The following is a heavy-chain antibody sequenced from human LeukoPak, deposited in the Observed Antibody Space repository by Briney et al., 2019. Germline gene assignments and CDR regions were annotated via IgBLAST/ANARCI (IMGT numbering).Heavy chain of an antibody. CDR3: ARSRSRYYDSSGYPDY. CDR1: GGTFSSYA. Sequence: GSSVKVSCKASGGTFSSYAISWVRQAPGQGLEWMGGIIPIFGTANYAQKFQGRVTITTDESTSTAYMELSSLRSEDTAVYYCARSRSRYYDSSGYPDYWGQGTLVTVSS. CDR2: IIPIFGTA. V-gene: IGHV1-69*05. J-gene: IGHJ4*02. D-gene: IGHD3-22*01.